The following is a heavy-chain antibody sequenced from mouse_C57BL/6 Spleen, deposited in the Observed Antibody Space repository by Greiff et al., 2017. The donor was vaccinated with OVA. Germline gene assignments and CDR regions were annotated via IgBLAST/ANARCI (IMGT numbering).Heavy chain of an antibody. J-gene: IGHJ1*03. D-gene: IGHD1-1*01. V-gene: IGHV1-53*01. CDR3: ARCPYGSSPLHWYCDV. Sequence: VQLQQPGTELVKPGASVKLSCKASGYTFTSYWMHWVKQRPGQGLEWIGNINPSNGGPNYNEKFKSKATLTVDKSSSTAYMQLSSLTSEDSAVYYCARCPYGSSPLHWYCDVWGTGTTVTVSS. CDR2: INPSNGGP. CDR1: GYTFTSYW.